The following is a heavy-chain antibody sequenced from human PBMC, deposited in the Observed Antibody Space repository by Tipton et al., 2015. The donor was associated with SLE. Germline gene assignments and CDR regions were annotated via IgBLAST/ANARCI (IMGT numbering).Heavy chain of an antibody. CDR3: ARDMVGVLAYFDY. CDR1: GDSVSNNSAA. J-gene: IGHJ4*02. D-gene: IGHD1-26*01. Sequence: GLVKPSQTLSLTCAISGDSVSNNSAAWNWIRQSPSRGLEWLGRTYYRSKWYNDYAVSVKGRITFNPDTSKNQISLQLNSVTAEDTAVYYCARDMVGVLAYFDYWGQGTLVTVSS. V-gene: IGHV6-1*01. CDR2: TYYRSKWYN.